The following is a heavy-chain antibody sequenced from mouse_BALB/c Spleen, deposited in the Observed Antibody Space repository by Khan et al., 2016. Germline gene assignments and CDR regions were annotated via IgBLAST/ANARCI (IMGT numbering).Heavy chain of an antibody. J-gene: IGHJ4*01. V-gene: IGHV3-6*01. Sequence: VQLQESGPGLVKPSQSLSLTCSVTGYSITSGYYRNWIRQFPGNKLEWRGYISYDGSTNYNPSLKNQTTIARDTSKYQFVLRLTSVTTEDTASYCGAGLRRVYAMDYWGQGTSVTVSS. D-gene: IGHD2-4*01. CDR2: ISYDGST. CDR1: GYSITSGYY. CDR3: AGLRRVYAMDY.